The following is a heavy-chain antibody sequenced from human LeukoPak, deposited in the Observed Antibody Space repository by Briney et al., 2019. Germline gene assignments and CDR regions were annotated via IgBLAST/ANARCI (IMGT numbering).Heavy chain of an antibody. CDR3: AKDRASGSYFNAFDI. J-gene: IGHJ3*02. Sequence: GGSLRLSCAASGFTFRSNYMSWVRQAPGKGLEWVSVIYSGGSTYYADSVKGRITISRDNSKNTLYLQMNSLRAEDTAVYYCAKDRASGSYFNAFDIWGQGTMVTVSS. V-gene: IGHV3-66*01. D-gene: IGHD1-26*01. CDR1: GFTFRSNY. CDR2: IYSGGST.